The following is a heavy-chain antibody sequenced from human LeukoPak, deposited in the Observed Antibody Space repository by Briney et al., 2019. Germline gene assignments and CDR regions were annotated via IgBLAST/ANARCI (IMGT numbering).Heavy chain of an antibody. V-gene: IGHV1-2*02. Sequence: ASVKVSCKAYGLTLTDTCIHCVRQAPGQGLEWMGWINPNSGGTNSAQKFQGRVTMTKDTSISTAYMELSSLKSDDTAVYFCARAIAVGDYWGQGTLVTVSS. CDR1: GLTLTDTC. J-gene: IGHJ4*02. CDR3: ARAIAVGDY. CDR2: INPNSGGT. D-gene: IGHD6-19*01.